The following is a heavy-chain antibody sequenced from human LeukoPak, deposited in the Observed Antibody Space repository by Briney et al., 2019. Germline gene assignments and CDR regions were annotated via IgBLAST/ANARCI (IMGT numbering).Heavy chain of an antibody. CDR1: GYTFTSYA. Sequence: ASVNVSCKASGYTFTSYAMHWVRQAPGQRLEWMGWINPGNGETKYSQKFQGRVSITRDTSANTAYMDLSSLRSEDTAVYYCAARPGIEVVGFDFWGQGTLVTVSS. J-gene: IGHJ4*02. V-gene: IGHV1-3*01. CDR3: AARPGIEVVGFDF. CDR2: INPGNGET. D-gene: IGHD6-19*01.